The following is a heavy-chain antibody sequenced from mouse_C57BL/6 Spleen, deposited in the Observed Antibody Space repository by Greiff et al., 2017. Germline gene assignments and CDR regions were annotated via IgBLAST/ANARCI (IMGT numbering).Heavy chain of an antibody. Sequence: EVKLVESGGGLVQSGRSLRLSCATSGFTFSDLYMEWVRQAPGKGLEWIAASRNKANDYTTEYSASVKGRFIVSRDTSQSILYLQMNALGAEDTAIYYCARDGLTIGYFDVWGTGTTVTVSS. CDR3: ARDGLTIGYFDV. V-gene: IGHV7-1*01. CDR2: SRNKANDYTT. CDR1: GFTFSDLY. J-gene: IGHJ1*03.